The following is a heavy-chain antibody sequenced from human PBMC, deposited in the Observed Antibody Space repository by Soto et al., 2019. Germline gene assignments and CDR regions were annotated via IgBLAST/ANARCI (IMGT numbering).Heavy chain of an antibody. CDR1: GYTFTSYG. V-gene: IGHV1-18*01. D-gene: IGHD3-3*01. Sequence: QVQLVQSGAEVKKPGASVKVSCKASGYTFTSYGISWVRQAPGQGLEWMGWISAYNGNTNYAQKLQGRVTMTTDTSTSTAYMELRSLRSDDTAVYYCAMYDFWSGFYLQNHYYGMDVWGQGTTVTVSS. CDR3: AMYDFWSGFYLQNHYYGMDV. J-gene: IGHJ6*02. CDR2: ISAYNGNT.